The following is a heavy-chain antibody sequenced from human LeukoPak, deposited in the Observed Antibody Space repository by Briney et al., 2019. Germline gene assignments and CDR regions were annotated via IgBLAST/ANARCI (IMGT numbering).Heavy chain of an antibody. CDR3: AKDIGITMVRGVILGAFDI. CDR1: GFTFDDYA. CDR2: ISWNSGSI. V-gene: IGHV3-9*01. Sequence: TGGSLRLSCAASGFTFDDYAMHWVRQAPGKGLEWVSGISWNSGSIGYADSVKGRFTISRDNAKNSLYLQMNSLRAEDTALYYCAKDIGITMVRGVILGAFDIWGQGTMVTVSS. D-gene: IGHD3-10*01. J-gene: IGHJ3*02.